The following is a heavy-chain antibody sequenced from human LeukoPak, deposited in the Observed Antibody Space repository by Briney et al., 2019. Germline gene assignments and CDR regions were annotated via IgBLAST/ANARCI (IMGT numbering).Heavy chain of an antibody. CDR3: ARSGGGYDFWSGYPYYFDY. CDR2: IIPIFGTA. Sequence: GSSVKVSCKASGGTFSSYAISWVRQAPGQGLEWMGGIIPIFGTANYAQKFQGRVTITADESTSTAYMELSSLRSEDTAVYYCARSGGGYDFWSGYPYYFDYWGQGTQVTVSS. V-gene: IGHV1-69*01. CDR1: GGTFSSYA. J-gene: IGHJ4*02. D-gene: IGHD3-3*01.